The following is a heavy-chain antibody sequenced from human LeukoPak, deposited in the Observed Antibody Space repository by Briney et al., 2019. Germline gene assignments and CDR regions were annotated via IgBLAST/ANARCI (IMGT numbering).Heavy chain of an antibody. J-gene: IGHJ1*01. V-gene: IGHV4-38-2*02. CDR1: GYSISSGYY. CDR3: ARAIGADWLFSSAEYFQH. Sequence: SETLSLTCTVSGYSISSGYYWGWIRQPPGEGLEWIGSIYHSGSTYYNPSLKSRVTISVDTSKNQFSLKLSSVTAADTAVYYCARAIGADWLFSSAEYFQHWGQGTLVTVSS. CDR2: IYHSGST. D-gene: IGHD3-9*01.